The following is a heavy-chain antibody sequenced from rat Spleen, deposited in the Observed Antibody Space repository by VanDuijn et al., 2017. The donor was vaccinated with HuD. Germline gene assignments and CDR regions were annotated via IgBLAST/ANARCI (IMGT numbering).Heavy chain of an antibody. CDR2: ISYEGSST. J-gene: IGHJ4*01. CDR3: TLRVS. CDR1: GVTFSNYG. D-gene: IGHD1-11*01. V-gene: IGHV5-19*01. Sequence: EVQLVESGGGLVQPGRSLKLSCAASGVTFSNYGMHWIRQAPKKGLEWVASISYEGSSTYYGDSVKGRFTISRDNAKSTLYLQMDSLRSEDTATYYCTLRVSWGQGASVTVSS.